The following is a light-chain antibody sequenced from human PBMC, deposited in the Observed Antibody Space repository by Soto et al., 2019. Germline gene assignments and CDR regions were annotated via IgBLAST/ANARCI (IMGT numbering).Light chain of an antibody. Sequence: EIVMTQSPATLSVSPGERATLSCRASQSVSSNVAWYQQKTGQAPRLLIYGASTRAPGIPARFSGSGSETEFTLTISSVQSEDFAVYYCQQYNSWPMYTFGQGTNLEIK. V-gene: IGKV3-15*01. J-gene: IGKJ2*01. CDR2: GAS. CDR3: QQYNSWPMYT. CDR1: QSVSSN.